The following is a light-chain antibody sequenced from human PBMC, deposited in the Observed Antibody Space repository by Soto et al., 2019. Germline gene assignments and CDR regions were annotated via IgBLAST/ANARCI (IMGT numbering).Light chain of an antibody. CDR3: VQHNNSPFT. V-gene: IGKV1-17*01. J-gene: IGKJ3*01. CDR2: ASS. Sequence: DIQMTQSPSSLSASVGDRVTITCRASQDISNDLGWYQQKSWKAPKRLVYASSNLQSGVPSRFRGSGSGTDFTLTNSSLQPEDFAKYYCVQHNNSPFTFGPGTKVDIK. CDR1: QDISND.